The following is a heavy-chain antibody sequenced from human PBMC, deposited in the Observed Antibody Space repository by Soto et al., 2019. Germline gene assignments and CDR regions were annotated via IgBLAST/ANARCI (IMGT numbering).Heavy chain of an antibody. V-gene: IGHV3-30-3*01. CDR2: LSYDGSNK. Sequence: HPGGSLRLSCAASGFTFSTYTIHWVRQAPGKGLEWVALLSYDGSNKHYADSVKGRFTISRDNSKNTLYLQMNSLTVEDTAMYYCAKASPSSYWYPDYWGQGTLVTVSS. D-gene: IGHD6-13*01. J-gene: IGHJ4*02. CDR1: GFTFSTYT. CDR3: AKASPSSYWYPDY.